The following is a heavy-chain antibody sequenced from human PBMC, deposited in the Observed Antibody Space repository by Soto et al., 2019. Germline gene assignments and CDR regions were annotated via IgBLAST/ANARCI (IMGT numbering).Heavy chain of an antibody. D-gene: IGHD6-13*01. Sequence: EASVKVSCKTSGYIFNNYGISWVRQAPGQGLEWMGWISPYNENTNYAQKFQGRVTVTTDTSTSTAYMELRSLRSDDTAVYYCARDSQHVWFDPWGQGTPVTAPQ. V-gene: IGHV1-18*01. CDR1: GYIFNNYG. CDR3: ARDSQHVWFDP. CDR2: ISPYNENT. J-gene: IGHJ5*02.